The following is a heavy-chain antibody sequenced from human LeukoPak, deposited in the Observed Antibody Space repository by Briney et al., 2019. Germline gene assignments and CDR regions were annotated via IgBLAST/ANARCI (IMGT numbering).Heavy chain of an antibody. Sequence: GASVKVSCKASGYTFPSYFMHWVRQAPGQGLEWMGGIIPIFGTANYAQKFQGRVTITADESTSTAYMELSSLRSEDTAVYYCARDYSMDVWGQGALVTVSS. CDR2: IIPIFGTA. V-gene: IGHV1-69*13. CDR3: ARDYSMDV. CDR1: GYTFPSYF. D-gene: IGHD1-26*01. J-gene: IGHJ4*02.